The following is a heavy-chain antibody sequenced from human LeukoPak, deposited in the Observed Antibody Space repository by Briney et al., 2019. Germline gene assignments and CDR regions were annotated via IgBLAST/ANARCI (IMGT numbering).Heavy chain of an antibody. V-gene: IGHV1-2*02. J-gene: IGHJ5*02. D-gene: IGHD6-19*01. CDR2: INPNSGGT. CDR1: GYTFTGYY. CDR3: ARVSPAVADYNWFDP. Sequence: ASVKVSCKASGYTFTGYYMHWVRQAPGQGLEWMGWINPNSGGTNYAQKFQGRVTMTRDTSISTAYMELSRLRSDDTAVYYCARVSPAVADYNWFDPWGQGTLVTVSS.